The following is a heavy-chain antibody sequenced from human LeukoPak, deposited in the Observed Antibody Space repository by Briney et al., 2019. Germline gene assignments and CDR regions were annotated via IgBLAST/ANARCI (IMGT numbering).Heavy chain of an antibody. CDR2: IIPMFRTA. CDR1: GGSFSSHT. D-gene: IGHD3-22*01. J-gene: IGHJ4*02. Sequence: SVKVSCKTSGGSFSSHTISWVRQAPGQGLEWMGGIIPMFRTANYAQKFRGRVTITADESTSTAYMELNSLRSEDTAVYYCARDASIHDSSSYYFLWWGQGTLVTVSS. CDR3: ARDASIHDSSSYYFLW. V-gene: IGHV1-69*01.